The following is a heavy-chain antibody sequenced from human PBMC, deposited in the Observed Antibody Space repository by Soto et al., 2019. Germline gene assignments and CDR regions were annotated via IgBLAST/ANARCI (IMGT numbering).Heavy chain of an antibody. Sequence: ASVKVSCKVSGYTLTELSMHWVRQAPGKGLEWMGGFDPEDGETIYAQEFQGRVTMTEDTSTDTAYMELSSLRSEDTAVYYCATPGLGLRFLEWLRLHDAFDIWGQGTMVTVSS. CDR2: FDPEDGET. D-gene: IGHD3-3*01. CDR1: GYTLTELS. J-gene: IGHJ3*02. V-gene: IGHV1-24*01. CDR3: ATPGLGLRFLEWLRLHDAFDI.